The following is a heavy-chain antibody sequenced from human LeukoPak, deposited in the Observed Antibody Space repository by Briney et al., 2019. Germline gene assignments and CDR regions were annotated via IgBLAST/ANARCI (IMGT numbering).Heavy chain of an antibody. CDR3: ASTTVTTSVYYSYYYGMDV. CDR2: IWYDGSNK. Sequence: PGRTLRLSSAPSGFAFRSYGMHWVRQAPGKGLEWGAVIWYDGSNKYYADSAKGRFTISRDNSKNTLYLQMNSLRAEDTAVYYCASTTVTTSVYYSYYYGMDVWGQGTTVTVSS. J-gene: IGHJ6*02. D-gene: IGHD4-17*01. CDR1: GFAFRSYG. V-gene: IGHV3-33*01.